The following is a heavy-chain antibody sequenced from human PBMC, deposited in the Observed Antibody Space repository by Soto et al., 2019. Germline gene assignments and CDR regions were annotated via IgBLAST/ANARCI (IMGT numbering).Heavy chain of an antibody. CDR1: GFIFSNNA. CDR2: ISGSSGST. D-gene: IGHD3-22*01. J-gene: IGHJ3*02. Sequence: EVQLLESGAGLVQPGGSLRLSCAASGFIFSNNAMSWVRQAPGKGLEWVSAISGSSGSTFYADSVKGRFTISRDNSKNTLYLQMNSLRAEDTALYNCAKNSGYYYDAFDIWGQGTMVTVSS. CDR3: AKNSGYYYDAFDI. V-gene: IGHV3-23*01.